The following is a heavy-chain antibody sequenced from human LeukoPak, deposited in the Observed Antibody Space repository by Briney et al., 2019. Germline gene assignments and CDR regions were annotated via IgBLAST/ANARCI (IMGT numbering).Heavy chain of an antibody. CDR3: ARGGYYGFSDY. D-gene: IGHD3-10*01. CDR1: GGSFSGYY. J-gene: IGHJ4*02. V-gene: IGHV4-34*01. CDR2: INHSGST. Sequence: PETLSLTCAVYGGSFSGYYWSWIRQPPGKGLEWIGEINHSGSTNYNPSLKSRVTISVDTSKNQFSLKLSSVTAADTAVYYCARGGYYGFSDYWGQGTLVTVSS.